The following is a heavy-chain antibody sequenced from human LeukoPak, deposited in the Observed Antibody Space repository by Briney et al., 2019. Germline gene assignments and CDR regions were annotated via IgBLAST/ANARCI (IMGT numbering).Heavy chain of an antibody. CDR3: ARAPLPEDYFDY. Sequence: SETLSLTCAVYGGSFSAYYWGWIRQPPGKGLEWIGSIYHRGSTYCNPSLKSRVTISVDTSKNQFSLKLSSVTAADTAMYYCARAPLPEDYFDYWGQGTLVTVSS. J-gene: IGHJ4*02. V-gene: IGHV4-38-2*01. D-gene: IGHD1-26*01. CDR2: IYHRGST. CDR1: GGSFSAYY.